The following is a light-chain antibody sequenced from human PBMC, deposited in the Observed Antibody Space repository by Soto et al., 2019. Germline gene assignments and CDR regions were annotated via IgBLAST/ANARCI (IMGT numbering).Light chain of an antibody. V-gene: IGLV2-14*01. CDR1: SSDVGAYKY. J-gene: IGLJ2*01. CDR3: TSWTTSTTMK. Sequence: QSALTQPASVSGSPGQSITISCTGTSSDVGAYKYVSWYQQHPGKAPKLMIYDVNIRPSGVSNRFSGSKSGNTASLTISGLQAEDEADYYCTSWTTSTTMKFGGGTKLTVL. CDR2: DVN.